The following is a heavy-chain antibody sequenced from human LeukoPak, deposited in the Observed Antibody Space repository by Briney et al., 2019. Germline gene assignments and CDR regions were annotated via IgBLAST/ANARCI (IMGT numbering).Heavy chain of an antibody. CDR2: ISSSSSYI. D-gene: IGHD6-19*01. CDR1: GFTFSGYS. V-gene: IGHV3-21*01. CDR3: ARHYPRIAVAGGPGLGMDV. Sequence: GGSLRLSCAASGFTFSGYSMNWVRQAPGKGLEWVSSISSSSSYIYYADSVKGRFTISRDNAKNSLYLQMNSLRAEDTAVYYCARHYPRIAVAGGPGLGMDVWGQGTTVTVSS. J-gene: IGHJ6*02.